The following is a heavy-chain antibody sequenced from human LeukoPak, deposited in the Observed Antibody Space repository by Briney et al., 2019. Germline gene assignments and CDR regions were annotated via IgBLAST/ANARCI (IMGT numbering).Heavy chain of an antibody. Sequence: SETLSLTCTVSGGSISSYYWSWIRQPPGKGLEWIGYIYYSGSTNYNPSLKSRVTISVDTSKNQFSLKLSSVTAADRAVYYCARPRYGSGSFDYWGRGTRVTVSS. CDR2: IYYSGST. D-gene: IGHD6-19*01. CDR1: GGSISSYY. J-gene: IGHJ4*02. V-gene: IGHV4-59*08. CDR3: ARPRYGSGSFDY.